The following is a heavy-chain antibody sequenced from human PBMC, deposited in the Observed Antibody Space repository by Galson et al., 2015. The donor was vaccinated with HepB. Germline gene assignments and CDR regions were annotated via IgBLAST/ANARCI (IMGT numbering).Heavy chain of an antibody. CDR2: ISSNGKGI. J-gene: IGHJ4*02. CDR3: QIGHYFDS. CDR1: GFDFNDRY. Sequence: SLRLSCAAAGFDFNDRYMSWIRQAPGKGLEWISYISSNGKGIYYADSVKGRFTISRDNAKNLLYLQMNSVRAEDTAVYYCQIGHYFDSWGRGTLVIVSS. D-gene: IGHD2-21*01. V-gene: IGHV3-11*01.